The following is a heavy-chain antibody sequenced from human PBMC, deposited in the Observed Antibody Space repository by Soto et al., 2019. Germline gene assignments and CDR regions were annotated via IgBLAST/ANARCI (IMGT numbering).Heavy chain of an antibody. CDR3: ARGSYYYDSSGYYHY. D-gene: IGHD3-22*01. CDR2: IYSSGNT. J-gene: IGHJ4*02. V-gene: IGHV4-4*08. Sequence: SETLSLTCTVSGASISDYYCSCLRPPPGKGLECIVYIYSSGNTNYNPSLKSRVTISVDTSKNQFSLKLSSVTAADTAVYYCARGSYYYDSSGYYHYWGQGTLVTVSS. CDR1: GASISDYY.